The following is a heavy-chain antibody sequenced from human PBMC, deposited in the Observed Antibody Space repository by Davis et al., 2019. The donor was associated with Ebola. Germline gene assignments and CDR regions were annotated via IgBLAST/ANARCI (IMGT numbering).Heavy chain of an antibody. D-gene: IGHD6-13*01. Sequence: PPETLSLTCTVSGGSISSYYWSWIRQPPGKGLEWIGYIYYSGSTNYNPSLKSRVTISVDTSKNQFSLKLSSVTAADTAVYYCAREGDSSSWYYFDYWGQGTLVTVSS. V-gene: IGHV4-59*01. CDR3: AREGDSSSWYYFDY. CDR2: IYYSGST. J-gene: IGHJ4*02. CDR1: GGSISSYY.